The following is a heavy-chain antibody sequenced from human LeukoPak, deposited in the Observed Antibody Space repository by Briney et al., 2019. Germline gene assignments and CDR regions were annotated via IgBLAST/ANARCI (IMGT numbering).Heavy chain of an antibody. CDR3: ARDIAAAGIRGDFDY. CDR1: GFTVSSNY. D-gene: IGHD6-13*01. Sequence: GGSLRLSCAASGFTVSSNYMSWVRQAPGKGLEWVSVIYSGGSTYYADSVKGRFTISRDNAKNSLYLQMNSLRAEDTAVYYCARDIAAAGIRGDFDYWGQGTLVTVSS. J-gene: IGHJ4*02. CDR2: IYSGGST. V-gene: IGHV3-53*01.